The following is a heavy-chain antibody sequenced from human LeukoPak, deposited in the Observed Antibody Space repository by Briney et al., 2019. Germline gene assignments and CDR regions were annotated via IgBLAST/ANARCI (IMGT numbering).Heavy chain of an antibody. J-gene: IGHJ4*02. CDR2: IYYSGST. CDR3: ARDSGGYCSGGSCYSDY. D-gene: IGHD2-15*01. V-gene: IGHV4-30-4*08. Sequence: SETLSLTCTVSGGSISSGDYYWSWIRLPPGKGLEWIGYIYYSGSTYYNPSLKSRVTISVDTSKNQFSLKLSSVTAADTAAYYCARDSGGYCSGGSCYSDYWGQGTLVTVSS. CDR1: GGSISSGDYY.